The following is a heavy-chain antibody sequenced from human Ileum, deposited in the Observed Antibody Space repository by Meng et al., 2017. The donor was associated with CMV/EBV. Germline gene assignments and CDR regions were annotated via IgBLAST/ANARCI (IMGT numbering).Heavy chain of an antibody. CDR3: ARGQRITLVRGGLFDP. Sequence: GSLSDYFWAWVRQPGGKGLEWIGEINHSGRANYNSSLNSRVTILVDRSKNQFSLKLSSVTAADTAVYYCARGQRITLVRGGLFDPWGQGTLVTVSS. J-gene: IGHJ5*02. CDR2: INHSGRA. CDR1: GSLSDYF. D-gene: IGHD3-10*01. V-gene: IGHV4-34*01.